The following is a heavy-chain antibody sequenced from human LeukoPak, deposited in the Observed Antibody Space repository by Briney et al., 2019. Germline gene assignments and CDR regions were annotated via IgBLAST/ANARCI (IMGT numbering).Heavy chain of an antibody. CDR2: ISYDGSNK. CDR1: GFTFSSYW. V-gene: IGHV3-30-3*01. J-gene: IGHJ5*02. Sequence: GGSLRLSCAASGFTFSSYWMSWVRQAPGKGLEWVAVISYDGSNKYYADSVKGRFTISRDNAKNSLYLQMNSLRAEDTAVYYCARSAGVVVVAATWFDPWGQGTLVTVSS. D-gene: IGHD2-15*01. CDR3: ARSAGVVVVAATWFDP.